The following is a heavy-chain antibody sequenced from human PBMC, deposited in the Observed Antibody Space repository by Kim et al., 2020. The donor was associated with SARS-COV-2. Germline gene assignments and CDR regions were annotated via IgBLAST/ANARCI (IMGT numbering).Heavy chain of an antibody. J-gene: IGHJ6*02. CDR1: GYTFTSYA. Sequence: ASVKVSCKASGYTFTSYAMNWVRQAPGQGLEWMGWINTNTGNPTYAQGFTGRFVFSLDTSVSTAYLQISSLKAEDTAVYYCARDVGGSGWSVSYYYYGMDVWGQGTTVTVSS. CDR3: ARDVGGSGWSVSYYYYGMDV. V-gene: IGHV7-4-1*02. D-gene: IGHD3-3*01. CDR2: INTNTGNP.